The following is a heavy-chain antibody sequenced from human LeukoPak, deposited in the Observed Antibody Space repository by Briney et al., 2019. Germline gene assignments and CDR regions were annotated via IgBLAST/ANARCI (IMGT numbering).Heavy chain of an antibody. CDR2: ITPILGIA. J-gene: IGHJ4*02. V-gene: IGHV1-69*04. Sequence: AASVTVSCKASGGTFSSYAISWVRQAPGQGLEWMGRITPILGIANYAQKFQGRVTITADKSTSTAYMELSSLRSEDTAVYYCASEDTFGGVTDYWGQGTLVTVSS. CDR1: GGTFSSYA. D-gene: IGHD3-16*01. CDR3: ASEDTFGGVTDY.